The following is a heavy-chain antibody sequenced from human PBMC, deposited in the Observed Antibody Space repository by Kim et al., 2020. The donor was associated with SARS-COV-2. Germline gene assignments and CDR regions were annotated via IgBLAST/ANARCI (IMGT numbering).Heavy chain of an antibody. CDR3: ARGKATVTPYNWFDP. J-gene: IGHJ5*02. D-gene: IGHD4-17*01. Sequence: PSLKSRVTISVDPSKNQFSLKLSSVTAADTAVYYCARGKATVTPYNWFDPWGQGTLVTVSS. V-gene: IGHV4-39*01.